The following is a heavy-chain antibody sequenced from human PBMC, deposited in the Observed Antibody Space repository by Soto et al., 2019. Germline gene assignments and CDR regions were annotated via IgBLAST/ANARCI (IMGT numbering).Heavy chain of an antibody. J-gene: IGHJ6*02. D-gene: IGHD1-26*01. CDR1: GFTFGDCA. CDR2: IRSKAYGGTT. Sequence: GGSMRLSSTACGFTFGDCAMSWVRQAPGKGMEWVGFIRSKAYGGTTEYAASVKGRFTISRDDSKSIAYLQMNSLKTEDTAVYYCTRDPWELGDYYYYYGMDVWGQGTTVTVSS. V-gene: IGHV3-49*04. CDR3: TRDPWELGDYYYYYGMDV.